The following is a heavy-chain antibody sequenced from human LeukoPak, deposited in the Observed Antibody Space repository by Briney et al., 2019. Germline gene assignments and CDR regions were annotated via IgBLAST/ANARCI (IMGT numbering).Heavy chain of an antibody. CDR3: AKWSESSGAFDI. Sequence: PGGSLRLSCAASGFTFSSYAMTWVRQAPGKGLEWVAFIRYDGSNKYYADSVKGRFTISRDNSKNTLYLQMNSLRPEDTAVYYCAKWSESSGAFDIWGQGTMVTVSS. V-gene: IGHV3-30*02. J-gene: IGHJ3*02. CDR1: GFTFSSYA. CDR2: IRYDGSNK.